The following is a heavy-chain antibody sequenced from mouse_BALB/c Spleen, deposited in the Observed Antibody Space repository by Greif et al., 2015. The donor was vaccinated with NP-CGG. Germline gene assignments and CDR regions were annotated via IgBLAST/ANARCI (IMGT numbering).Heavy chain of an antibody. CDR3: ARNDGYYEDYYAMDY. CDR1: GFSLTSYG. CDR2: IWSGGST. D-gene: IGHD2-3*01. Sequence: VQLQQSGPGLVQPSQSLSITCTVSGFSLTSYGLHWVRQSPGKGLEWLGVIWSGGSTDYNAAFISRLSISKDNSKSQVFFKMNSLQANDTAIYYCARNDGYYEDYYAMDYWGQGTSVTVSS. J-gene: IGHJ4*01. V-gene: IGHV2-2*02.